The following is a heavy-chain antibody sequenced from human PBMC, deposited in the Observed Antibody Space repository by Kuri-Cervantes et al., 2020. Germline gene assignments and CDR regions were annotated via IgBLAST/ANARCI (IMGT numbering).Heavy chain of an antibody. CDR3: ARDQQLHNWFDP. V-gene: IGHV1-2*02. D-gene: IGHD6-13*01. CDR2: INPNSGGT. CDR1: GYTFTGYY. J-gene: IGHJ5*02. Sequence: ASVKVSCKASGYTFTGYYMHWVRQAPGQGLEWMGWINPNSGGTNHAQKFQGRVTMTRDTSISTAYMELSRLRSDDTAVYYCARDQQLHNWFDPWGQGTLVTVSS.